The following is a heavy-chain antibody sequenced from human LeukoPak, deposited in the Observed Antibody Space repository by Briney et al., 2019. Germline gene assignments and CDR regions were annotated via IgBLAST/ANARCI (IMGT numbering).Heavy chain of an antibody. CDR3: AKTYGSGSRYYFDY. J-gene: IGHJ4*02. D-gene: IGHD3-10*01. CDR1: GFTFSSYG. CDR2: ITGSGDYT. Sequence: GGSLRLSCAASGFTFSSYGMTWVRQAPGKGLEWVSGITGSGDYTNYADSVKGWFTISRDNSKNTLYLQMNSLRAEDTAVYYCAKTYGSGSRYYFDYWGQGTLVTVSS. V-gene: IGHV3-23*01.